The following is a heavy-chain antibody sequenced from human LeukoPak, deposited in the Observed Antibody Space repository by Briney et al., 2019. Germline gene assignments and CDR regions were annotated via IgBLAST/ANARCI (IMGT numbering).Heavy chain of an antibody. CDR3: AELGIAMIGGV. D-gene: IGHD3-10*01. J-gene: IGHJ6*04. Sequence: GGTLRLSCVASGFTFTTYVMNWVCQAPGKGLERVSYISSSGSTIYYADSVKGRFTISRDNAKNSLYLQMNSLRAEDTAVYYCAELGIAMIGGVWGKRTTVTISS. CDR1: GFTFTTYV. V-gene: IGHV3-48*03. CDR2: ISSSGSTI.